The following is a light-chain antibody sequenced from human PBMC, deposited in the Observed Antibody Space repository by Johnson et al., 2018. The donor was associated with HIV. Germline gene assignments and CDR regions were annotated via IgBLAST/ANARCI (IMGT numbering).Light chain of an antibody. V-gene: IGLV1-51*02. J-gene: IGLJ1*01. CDR3: GTWDSSLSAV. CDR1: SSNIGNNY. CDR2: ENN. Sequence: QSVLTQSSSVSAAPGQKVTISCSGSSSNIGNNYVSWYQQLPGTAPKLLIYENNKRPSGIPDRFSGSKSGTSATLGITGLQTGDEADYYCGTWDSSLSAVFGTGTKVTVL.